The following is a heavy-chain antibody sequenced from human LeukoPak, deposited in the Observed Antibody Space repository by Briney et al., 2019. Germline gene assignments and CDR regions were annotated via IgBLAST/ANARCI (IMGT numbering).Heavy chain of an antibody. D-gene: IGHD1-26*01. CDR3: ARNRNSGTYYEDY. V-gene: IGHV3-23*01. Sequence: PGGSLRLSCAASGFTFSSYAMSWVRQAPGKGLEWVSAISGSGGSTYYADSVKGRFTISRDKSKNTLFLQMNSLRAEDTAVYYCARNRNSGTYYEDYWGQGTLVTVSS. CDR1: GFTFSSYA. CDR2: ISGSGGST. J-gene: IGHJ4*02.